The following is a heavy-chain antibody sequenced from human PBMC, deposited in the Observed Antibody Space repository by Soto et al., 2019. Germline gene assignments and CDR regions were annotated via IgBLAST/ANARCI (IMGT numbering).Heavy chain of an antibody. CDR1: GGSISPSY. V-gene: IGHV4-59*01. Sequence: SETLSLTCTVSGGSISPSYWSWIRQPPGKRLEWIGYIYYSGNTNYNPSLKSRVTISLDRSKSQFSLKLRSVTAADTAVYYCARDRPLGSDFWSGYSGFDYWGQGTLVTVSS. CDR3: ARDRPLGSDFWSGYSGFDY. J-gene: IGHJ4*02. D-gene: IGHD3-3*01. CDR2: IYYSGNT.